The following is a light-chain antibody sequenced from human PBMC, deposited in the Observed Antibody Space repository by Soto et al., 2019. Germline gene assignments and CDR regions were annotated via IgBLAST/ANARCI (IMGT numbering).Light chain of an antibody. J-gene: IGKJ1*01. CDR2: DAS. Sequence: DIQMTQSPSTLSASVGDRVTITCRASQSISSWLAWYQQKPGKAPKLLIYDASSLESGVPSRFSGSGSGTEFTLTISSLQPDDFATYYCQQYNGYWGTFGQGTKVEIK. V-gene: IGKV1-5*01. CDR3: QQYNGYWGT. CDR1: QSISSW.